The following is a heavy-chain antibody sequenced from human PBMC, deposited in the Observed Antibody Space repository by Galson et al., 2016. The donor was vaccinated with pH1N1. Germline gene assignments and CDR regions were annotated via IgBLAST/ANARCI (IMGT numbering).Heavy chain of an antibody. CDR2: IYHIGGT. Sequence: EWIGEIYHIGGTNYNPSLKSRVTISLDKSKDHFSLNLASVTAADTAVYYCARDGGDYGGAGQYKYFDTWGQGTLVTVSS. D-gene: IGHD4-23*01. CDR3: ARDGGDYGGAGQYKYFDT. J-gene: IGHJ5*02. V-gene: IGHV4-4*02.